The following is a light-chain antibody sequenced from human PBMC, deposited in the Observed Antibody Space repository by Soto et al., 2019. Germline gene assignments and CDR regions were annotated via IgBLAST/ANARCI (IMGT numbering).Light chain of an antibody. J-gene: IGKJ2*01. CDR2: GAS. CDR3: QQSYSTPYT. V-gene: IGKV1-39*01. Sequence: DIQMTQFPASLSASVGDRVTITCRASQRISNYLNWYQQKPGQAPKLLIYGASTLQSGVPSRFSGGGSGSNVTLTISSLQPEDFATCFCQQSYSTPYTFGQGTNLEIK. CDR1: QRISNY.